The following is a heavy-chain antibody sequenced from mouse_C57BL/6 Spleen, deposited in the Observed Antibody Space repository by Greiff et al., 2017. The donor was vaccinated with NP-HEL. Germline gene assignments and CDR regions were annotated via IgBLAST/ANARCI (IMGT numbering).Heavy chain of an antibody. Sequence: QVHVKQSGAELVKPGASVKLSCKASGYTFTSYWMHWVKQRPGQGLEWIGMIHPNSGSTNYNEKFKSKATLTVDKSSSTAYMQLSSLTSEDSAVYYCSRQVWLLRVYAMDYWGQGTSVTVSS. J-gene: IGHJ4*01. CDR1: GYTFTSYW. V-gene: IGHV1-64*01. CDR2: IHPNSGST. D-gene: IGHD2-10*02. CDR3: SRQVWLLRVYAMDY.